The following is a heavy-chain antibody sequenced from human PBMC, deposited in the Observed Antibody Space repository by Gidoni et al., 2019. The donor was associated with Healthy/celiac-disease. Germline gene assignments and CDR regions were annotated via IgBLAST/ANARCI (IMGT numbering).Heavy chain of an antibody. V-gene: IGHV3-23*01. Sequence: EVHLLESGGGLVQPGGSLRRSCAASRFTFSSYAMTWVRQAPGKGLGWVSRISGSGGSTYYADSVKGRFIISRDNSKNTLYLQMNSLRAEDTAVYYCARGRDYGDYTGAYYFDYWGQGTLVTVSS. D-gene: IGHD4-17*01. CDR3: ARGRDYGDYTGAYYFDY. CDR2: ISGSGGST. J-gene: IGHJ4*02. CDR1: RFTFSSYA.